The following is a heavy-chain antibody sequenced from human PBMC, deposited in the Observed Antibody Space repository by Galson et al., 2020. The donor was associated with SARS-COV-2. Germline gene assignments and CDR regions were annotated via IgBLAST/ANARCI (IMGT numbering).Heavy chain of an antibody. CDR1: GFTFSSYG. V-gene: IGHV3-33*01. CDR3: ARDMGVVGATIIEDY. J-gene: IGHJ4*02. D-gene: IGHD1-26*01. Sequence: GESLKISCAASGFTFSSYGMHWVRQAPGKGLEWVAVIWYDGSNKYYADSVKGRFTISRDNSKNTLYLQMNSLRAEDTAVYYCARDMGVVGATIIEDYWGQGTLVTVSS. CDR2: IWYDGSNK.